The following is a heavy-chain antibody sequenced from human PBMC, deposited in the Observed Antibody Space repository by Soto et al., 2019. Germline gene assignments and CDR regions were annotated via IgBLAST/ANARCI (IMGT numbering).Heavy chain of an antibody. J-gene: IGHJ6*02. D-gene: IGHD6-13*01. CDR2: IIPIFGTA. V-gene: IGHV1-69*13. CDR1: GGTFSSYA. CDR3: ARDARIAAAGSPLYYYYGMAV. Sequence: SVKVSCKASGGTFSSYAISWVRQAPGQGLEWMGGIIPIFGTANYAQKFQGRVTITADESTSTAYMELSGLRSEDTAVYYCARDARIAAAGSPLYYYYGMAVWGQGTTVTVSS.